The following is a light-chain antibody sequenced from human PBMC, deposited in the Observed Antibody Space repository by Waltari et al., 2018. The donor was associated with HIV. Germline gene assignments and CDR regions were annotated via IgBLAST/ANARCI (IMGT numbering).Light chain of an antibody. CDR1: QSVSRNY. Sequence: EIVLTQSPGTLFLSPGERATLSCWVSQSVSRNYLVGYQQKPGQAPRLLLYGASSKSADIPDRFSGSGSGTDFTLTISRLEPEDFAVYYCQQYGGSRLYTFGQGTKLEIK. CDR2: GAS. CDR3: QQYGGSRLYT. V-gene: IGKV3-20*01. J-gene: IGKJ2*01.